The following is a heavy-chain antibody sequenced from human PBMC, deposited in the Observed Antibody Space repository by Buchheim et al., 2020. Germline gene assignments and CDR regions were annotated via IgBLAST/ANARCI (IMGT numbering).Heavy chain of an antibody. D-gene: IGHD3-10*01. CDR2: INPSGGST. CDR3: ARYPLWFGELLKTYGMDV. V-gene: IGHV1-46*01. J-gene: IGHJ6*02. Sequence: QVQLVQSGAEVKKPGASVKVSCKASGYTFTSYYMHWVRQAPGQGLEWMGIINPSGGSTSYAQKFQGRVTMTRDTSPSTVSMELRSLRSEDTAVYYCARYPLWFGELLKTYGMDVWGQGTT. CDR1: GYTFTSYY.